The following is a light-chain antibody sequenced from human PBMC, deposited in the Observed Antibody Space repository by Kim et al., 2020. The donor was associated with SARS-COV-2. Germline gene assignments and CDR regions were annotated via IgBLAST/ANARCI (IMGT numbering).Light chain of an antibody. V-gene: IGKV3-15*01. CDR3: QHRDT. CDR1: QSVSSN. CDR2: GAS. Sequence: EIVMTQSPATLSVSPGERATLSCRASQSVSSNLAWYQQKPGQAPRLLIYGASTRATAIPARFSGSGSGTEFTLTISSLQSEDFAVYYCQHRDTFGQGTKLEI. J-gene: IGKJ2*01.